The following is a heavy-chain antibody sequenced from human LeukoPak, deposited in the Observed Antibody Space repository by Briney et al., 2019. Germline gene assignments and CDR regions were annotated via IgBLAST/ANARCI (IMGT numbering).Heavy chain of an antibody. V-gene: IGHV3-20*04. CDR2: FNWEGGST. CDR1: GFPSDDTG. CDR3: ARRIYGDHVSNYYYYYYMDG. J-gene: IGHJ6*03. D-gene: IGHD4-17*01. Sequence: LGGPLPLSCAASGFPSDDTGMSWVRQPQGKGRGWVSGFNWEGGSTSYGASGKGRLTISRHNAKNSLYLQMNSLRAEDTALYYCARRIYGDHVSNYYYYYYMDGWGKGTTVTVSS.